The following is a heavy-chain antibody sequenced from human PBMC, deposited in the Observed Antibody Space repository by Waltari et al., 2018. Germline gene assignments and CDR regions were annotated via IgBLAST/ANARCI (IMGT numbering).Heavy chain of an antibody. CDR3: TKYAQITMFGMVLGPDWFDP. CDR2: TDPKMGKT. J-gene: IGHJ5*02. V-gene: IGHV1-2*06. D-gene: IGHD3-3*01. CDR1: GYTFTAYY. Sequence: QVLLVQSGAEVRKPGASVKVSCKTSGYTFTAYYIHWVRQTPGRGLQWMAQTDPKMGKTICTKEFQGGITMSSDTYMNTAYMELRSLNSDDTAIYYCTKYAQITMFGMVLGPDWFDPWGQGTLVIVSS.